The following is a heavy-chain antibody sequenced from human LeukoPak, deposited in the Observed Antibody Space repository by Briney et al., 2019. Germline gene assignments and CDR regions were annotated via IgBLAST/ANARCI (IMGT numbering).Heavy chain of an antibody. CDR3: ARDSPTYYYDSSGYPDAFDI. D-gene: IGHD3-22*01. Sequence: ASVNVSCKASGYTFTSYGISWVRQAPGQGLEWMGWISAYNGNTNYAQKLQGRVTMTTDTSTSTAYMELRSLRSDDTAVYYCARDSPTYYYDSSGYPDAFDIWGQGTMVTVSS. CDR2: ISAYNGNT. J-gene: IGHJ3*02. V-gene: IGHV1-18*01. CDR1: GYTFTSYG.